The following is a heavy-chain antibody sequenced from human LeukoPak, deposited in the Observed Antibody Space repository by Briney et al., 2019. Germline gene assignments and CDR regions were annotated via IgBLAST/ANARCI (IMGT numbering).Heavy chain of an antibody. CDR2: ISSSGSTI. CDR3: ARCRMPYGTNWFDP. Sequence: GGSLRLSCAASGFTFSDYYMSWIRQAPGKGLEWVSYISSSGSTIYYADSVKGRFTISRDNAKNSLYLQMNSLRAEDTAVYYCARCRMPYGTNWFDPWGQGTLVTVSS. D-gene: IGHD1-14*01. V-gene: IGHV3-11*04. CDR1: GFTFSDYY. J-gene: IGHJ5*02.